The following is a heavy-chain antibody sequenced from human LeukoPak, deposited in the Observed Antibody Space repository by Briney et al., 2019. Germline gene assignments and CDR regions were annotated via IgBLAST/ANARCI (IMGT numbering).Heavy chain of an antibody. J-gene: IGHJ4*02. CDR1: GYTFTSYG. CDR3: ARLAAIYYFDY. CDR2: IYPGDSDT. V-gene: IGHV5-51*01. Sequence: ASVKVSCKASGYTFTSYGISWVRQMPGKGLEWMGIIYPGDSDTRYSPSFQGQVTISADKSISTAYLQWSSLKASDTAMYYCARLAAIYYFDYWGQGTLVTVSS. D-gene: IGHD2-2*02.